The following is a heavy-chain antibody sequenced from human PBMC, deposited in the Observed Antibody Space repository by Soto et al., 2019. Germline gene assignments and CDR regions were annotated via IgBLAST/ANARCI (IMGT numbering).Heavy chain of an antibody. J-gene: IGHJ4*02. V-gene: IGHV3-23*04. CDR3: AKDLNYASGSYYITPFDY. CDR1: GFTFSSYS. D-gene: IGHD3-10*01. Sequence: EVQLVESGGGLAQPGGSLRLSCAASGFTFSSYSMSWVRQAPGKGLEWVSAFSGSGGTTYYADSVKGRFTISRDNSKNTLYLQMNSLRAEDTALYYCAKDLNYASGSYYITPFDYWGQGTLVTVSS. CDR2: FSGSGGTT.